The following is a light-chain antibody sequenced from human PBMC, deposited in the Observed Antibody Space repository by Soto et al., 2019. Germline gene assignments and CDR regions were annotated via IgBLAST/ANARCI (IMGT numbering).Light chain of an antibody. Sequence: EVGMTQSPATVSVSPGERATLSCRASQSVSSNLAWYQQKPGQAPRLLIYGASTRATGIPARFSGSGSGTEFTLTISSLQSEDFAVYYCQQRKTFGQGTKVDI. CDR3: QQRKT. J-gene: IGKJ1*01. V-gene: IGKV3-15*01. CDR1: QSVSSN. CDR2: GAS.